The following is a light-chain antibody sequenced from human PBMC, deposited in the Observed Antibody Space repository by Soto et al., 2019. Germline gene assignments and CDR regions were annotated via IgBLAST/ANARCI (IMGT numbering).Light chain of an antibody. V-gene: IGKV1-33*01. CDR3: QQYDNLPLT. Sequence: DIQMTQSPSSLSASVGDRVTITCQASQDISNYLNWYQQKPGKAPKLLIYDASNLETGVPSRFSGSGSGTDFTFSISSRQPEYSATYYCQQYDNLPLTLGPGTKVDIK. CDR1: QDISNY. CDR2: DAS. J-gene: IGKJ3*01.